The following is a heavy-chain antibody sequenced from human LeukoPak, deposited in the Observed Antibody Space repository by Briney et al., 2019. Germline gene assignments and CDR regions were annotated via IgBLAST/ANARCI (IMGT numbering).Heavy chain of an antibody. V-gene: IGHV3-21*01. D-gene: IGHD2-15*01. CDR2: ISSSSSYI. J-gene: IGHJ4*02. CDR3: ARDCSGGSCYFKY. CDR1: GFTFSSYS. Sequence: GGSLRLSCAATGFTFSSYSMNWVRQAPGKGLEWVSSISSSSSYIYYADSVKGRFTISRDNAKNSLYLQMNSLRAEDTAVYYCARDCSGGSCYFKYWGQGTLVTVSS.